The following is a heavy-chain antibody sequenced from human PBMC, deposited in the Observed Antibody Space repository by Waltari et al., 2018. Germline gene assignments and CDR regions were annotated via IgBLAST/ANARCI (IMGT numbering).Heavy chain of an antibody. CDR1: GGSVSSGSYY. CDR2: IYYSGST. D-gene: IGHD5-18*01. CDR3: ARGVDTAMVYDY. Sequence: QVQLQESGPGLVKPSETLSLTCTVSGGSVSSGSYYWSWIRQPPGKGLEWIGYIYYSGSTNYNPSLKSRVTISVYTSKNQFSLKLSSVTAADTAVYYCARGVDTAMVYDYWGQGTLVTVSS. V-gene: IGHV4-61*01. J-gene: IGHJ4*02.